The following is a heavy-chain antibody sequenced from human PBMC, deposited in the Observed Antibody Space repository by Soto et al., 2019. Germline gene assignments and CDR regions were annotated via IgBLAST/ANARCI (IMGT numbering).Heavy chain of an antibody. CDR2: IKQDGGET. D-gene: IGHD3-10*01. CDR3: ARLYYYGSSFDY. J-gene: IGHJ4*02. Sequence: GGSLRLSCAASVFSFSSFWLSWVRQAPGKGLEWVANIKQDGGETFYVGSVKGRFTISRDNAKNSLYLQMNSLRAEDTAVYYCARLYYYGSSFDYWGQGTLVTVSS. V-gene: IGHV3-7*01. CDR1: VFSFSSFW.